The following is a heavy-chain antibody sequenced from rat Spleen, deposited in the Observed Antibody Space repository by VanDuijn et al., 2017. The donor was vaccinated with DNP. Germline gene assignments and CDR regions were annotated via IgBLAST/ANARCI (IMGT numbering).Heavy chain of an antibody. V-gene: IGHV5-19*01. J-gene: IGHJ4*01. CDR1: GITFSSYW. D-gene: IGHD1-3*01. CDR3: ARDDYGSFGALDP. CDR2: MSPTTRSS. Sequence: EVQLVESGGDLVQPGRSLKLSCVASGITFSSYWMYWIRQAPTKGLEWVACMSPTTRSSYYRDSVRGRFTVSRDDSTNTLYRQMDSLRSEDTATYYCARDDYGSFGALDPWGQGTSVTVSS.